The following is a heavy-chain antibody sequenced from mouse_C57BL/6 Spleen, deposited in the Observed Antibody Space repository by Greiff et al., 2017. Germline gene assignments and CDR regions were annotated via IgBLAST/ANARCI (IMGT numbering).Heavy chain of an antibody. CDR1: GYVFSSYW. D-gene: IGHD2-4*01. CDR3: ARWDYDFAWFAD. Sequence: QVQLQQSGAELVKPGASVKISCKASGYVFSSYWMNWVKQRPGKGLEWIGQIYPGDGDTNYNGKFKGKDTLTADKSSSTAYMQLRSLTSEDSAVYFGARWDYDFAWFADWGQGTLVTVSA. V-gene: IGHV1-80*01. CDR2: IYPGDGDT. J-gene: IGHJ3*01.